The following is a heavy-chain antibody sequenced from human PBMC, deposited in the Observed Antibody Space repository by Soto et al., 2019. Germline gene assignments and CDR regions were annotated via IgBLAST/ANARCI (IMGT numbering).Heavy chain of an antibody. CDR2: IYDSGST. CDR3: ARTTPEWLVTFDY. D-gene: IGHD3-3*01. CDR1: GGSISSDDYY. Sequence: SETLSLTCTVSGGSISSDDYYWSWIRQPPGKGLEWIGYIYDSGSTFYNPSLKSRLAISIDTPKNQFSLELRSVTAADTAVYYCARTTPEWLVTFDYWGQGTLVTVS. V-gene: IGHV4-30-4*01. J-gene: IGHJ4*02.